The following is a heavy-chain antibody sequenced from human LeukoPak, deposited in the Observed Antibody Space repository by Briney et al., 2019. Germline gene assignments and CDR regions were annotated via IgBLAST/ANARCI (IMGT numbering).Heavy chain of an antibody. CDR1: GFTFSSYG. D-gene: IGHD5-18*01. J-gene: IGHJ4*02. CDR3: ARDQRGYSYGNFDY. V-gene: IGHV3-33*01. Sequence: GGSLRLSCAASGFTFSSYGMHWVRQAPGKGLEWVAVIWYYGSNKYYADSVKGRFTISRDNSKNTLYLQMNSLRAEDTAVYYCARDQRGYSYGNFDYWGQGTLVTVSS. CDR2: IWYYGSNK.